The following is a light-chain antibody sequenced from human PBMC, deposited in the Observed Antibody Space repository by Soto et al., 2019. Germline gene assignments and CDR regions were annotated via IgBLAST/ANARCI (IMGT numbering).Light chain of an antibody. CDR1: QTISSW. CDR3: QHYNSYSEA. CDR2: KAS. Sequence: DIQMTQSPSTLSASVGDRVTITCRASQTISSWLAWYQQKPGKAPKLLIYKASTLKSGVPSRFSGGGSGTEFTLTISSLQPDDFATYYCQHYNSYSEAFGQGTKVDIK. J-gene: IGKJ1*01. V-gene: IGKV1-5*03.